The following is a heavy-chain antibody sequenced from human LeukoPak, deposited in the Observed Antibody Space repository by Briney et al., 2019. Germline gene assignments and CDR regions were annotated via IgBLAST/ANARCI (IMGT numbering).Heavy chain of an antibody. Sequence: SETLSLTCAVYGGSFSGYYWSWIRQPPGKGLEWIGEINHSGSTNYNPSLKSRVTISVDTSKNQFSLKLSSVTAADTAVYYCARLSLSAPFYVWGSYRYTRRDCWFDPWGQGTLVTVSS. CDR1: GGSFSGYY. D-gene: IGHD3-16*02. CDR3: ARLSLSAPFYVWGSYRYTRRDCWFDP. J-gene: IGHJ5*02. CDR2: INHSGST. V-gene: IGHV4-34*01.